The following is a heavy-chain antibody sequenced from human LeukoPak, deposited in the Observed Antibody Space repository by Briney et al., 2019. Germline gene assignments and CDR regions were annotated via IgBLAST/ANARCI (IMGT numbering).Heavy chain of an antibody. CDR2: FTGGDGSA. J-gene: IGHJ4*02. D-gene: IGHD3-22*01. Sequence: GGSLRLSCAASGFTFRNSAMSWVRQAPGKGLEWVSTFTGGDGSAYYADSVKGRFTISRDNSKNTLYLQMNSLRAEDTAVYYCARGVDYYENSGTIDYWGQGTLVTVSS. V-gene: IGHV3-23*01. CDR3: ARGVDYYENSGTIDY. CDR1: GFTFRNSA.